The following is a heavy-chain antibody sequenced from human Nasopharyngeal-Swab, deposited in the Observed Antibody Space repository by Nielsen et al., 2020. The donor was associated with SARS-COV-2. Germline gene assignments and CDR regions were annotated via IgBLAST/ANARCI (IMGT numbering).Heavy chain of an antibody. CDR3: ARPGYDSSGYTSYFDY. J-gene: IGHJ4*02. V-gene: IGHV4-39*01. D-gene: IGHD3-22*01. Sequence: WIRQHPGKGPEWIGRIYYSGSTYYNPSLKSRVTISVDTSKNQFSLKLSSVTAADTAVYYCARPGYDSSGYTSYFDYWGQGTLVTVSS. CDR2: IYYSGST.